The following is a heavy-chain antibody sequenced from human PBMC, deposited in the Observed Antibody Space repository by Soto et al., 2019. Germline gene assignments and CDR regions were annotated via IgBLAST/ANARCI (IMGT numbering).Heavy chain of an antibody. Sequence: PGGSLRLSCAASGFTFSSYWMHWVRQAPGKGLVWVSRINSDGSSTSYADSVKGRFTISRDNAKNTLYQQMKSLRAEDTAVYYYARGLKHIVRGVTIASSYYYYYGMDVWGQGTTVTVSS. V-gene: IGHV3-74*01. D-gene: IGHD3-10*01. J-gene: IGHJ6*02. CDR1: GFTFSSYW. CDR3: ARGLKHIVRGVTIASSYYYYYGMDV. CDR2: INSDGSST.